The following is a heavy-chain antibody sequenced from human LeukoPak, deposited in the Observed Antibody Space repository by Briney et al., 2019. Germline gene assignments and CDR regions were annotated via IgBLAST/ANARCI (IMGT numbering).Heavy chain of an antibody. D-gene: IGHD1-26*01. CDR2: IKSDGSRT. J-gene: IGHJ4*02. Sequence: GGSLRLSCAASGFTFSNYWMHWVRQAPGKGLVWVSRIKSDGSRTDYADSVKGRFTISRDNAKNTLYLQMNSLRAEDTAVYYYARDQGYSGSYGDFDYWGQGTLVTVSS. CDR1: GFTFSNYW. CDR3: ARDQGYSGSYGDFDY. V-gene: IGHV3-74*01.